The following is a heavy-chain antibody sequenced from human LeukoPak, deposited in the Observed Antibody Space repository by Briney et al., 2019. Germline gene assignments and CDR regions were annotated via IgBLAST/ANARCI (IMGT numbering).Heavy chain of an antibody. J-gene: IGHJ4*02. V-gene: IGHV4-30-2*01. CDR2: IYHSGST. CDR3: ARAAGYYDFWSGYFDY. Sequence: SETLSLTCAVSGGSISSGGYSRSWIRQPPGKGLEWIGYIYHSGSTYYNPSLKSRVTISVDRSKNQFSLKLSSVTAADTAVYYCARAAGYYDFWSGYFDYWGQGTLVTVSS. D-gene: IGHD3-3*01. CDR1: GGSISSGGYS.